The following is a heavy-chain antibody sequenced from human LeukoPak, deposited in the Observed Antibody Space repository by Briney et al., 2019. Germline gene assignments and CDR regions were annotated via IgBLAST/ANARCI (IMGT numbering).Heavy chain of an antibody. CDR1: GGSFSGYY. D-gene: IGHD3-3*01. J-gene: IGHJ5*02. V-gene: IGHV4-34*01. CDR2: INHSGST. CDR3: ARFGSVRFLEWLLSNNWFGP. Sequence: SETLSLTCAVYGGSFSGYYWSWIRQPPGKGLEWIGEINHSGSTNYNPSLKSRVTISVDTSKNQFSLKLSSVTAADTAVYYCARFGSVRFLEWLLSNNWFGPWGQGTLVTVSS.